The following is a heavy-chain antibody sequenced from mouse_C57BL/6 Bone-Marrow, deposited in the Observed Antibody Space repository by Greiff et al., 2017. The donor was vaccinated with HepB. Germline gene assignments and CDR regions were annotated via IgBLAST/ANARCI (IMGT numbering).Heavy chain of an antibody. J-gene: IGHJ2*01. Sequence: EVQLQQSGPELVKPGASVKISCKASGYSFTGYYMNWVKQSPEKSLEWIGEINPSTGGTTYNQKFKAKATLTVDKSSSTAYMQLKSLTSEDSAVYYCAREGLLLFDYWGQGTTLTVSS. CDR2: INPSTGGT. CDR3: AREGLLLFDY. CDR1: GYSFTGYY. D-gene: IGHD1-1*01. V-gene: IGHV1-42*01.